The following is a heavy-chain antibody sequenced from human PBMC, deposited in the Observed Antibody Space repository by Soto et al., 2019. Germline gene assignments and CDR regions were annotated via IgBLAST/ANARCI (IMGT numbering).Heavy chain of an antibody. CDR3: AREENCRGGTCYSEYFHH. Sequence: QVQLVQSGAEVKKPGASVKVSCKTSGYIFTAYSMHRVRQAPGQGLEWMGVVNPSGGSAHYAQSFEGRVTLTMDTSTSTFYMELSSLRSEDTAVYYCAREENCRGGTCYSEYFHHWGQGTLVTDSS. D-gene: IGHD2-15*01. V-gene: IGHV1-46*01. J-gene: IGHJ1*01. CDR2: VNPSGGSA. CDR1: GYIFTAYS.